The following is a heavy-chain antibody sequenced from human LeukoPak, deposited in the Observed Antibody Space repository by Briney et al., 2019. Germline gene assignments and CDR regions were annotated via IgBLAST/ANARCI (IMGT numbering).Heavy chain of an antibody. CDR2: LSHNGSPT. CDR1: GFTFSDYF. Sequence: SLRLSCTASGFTFSDYFVTWIRQAPGEGLEWLSSLSHNGSPTYYADSVKGRFTVSRDNAKNIVYLEMNSLRAEDTAVYYCARGAGGSPTDWGQGTLVTVSS. J-gene: IGHJ4*02. CDR3: ARGAGGSPTD. D-gene: IGHD2-15*01. V-gene: IGHV3-11*04.